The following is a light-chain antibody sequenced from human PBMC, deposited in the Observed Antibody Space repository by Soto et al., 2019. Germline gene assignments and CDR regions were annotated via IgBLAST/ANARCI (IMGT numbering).Light chain of an antibody. J-gene: IGKJ1*01. CDR3: QQYGISPT. CDR1: QSVSSNY. CDR2: DVS. V-gene: IGKV3-20*01. Sequence: DIVLTQSPGTLSLSPGERATLSCRSSQSVSSNYLAWYQQKPDQAPRLVIYDVSGRATGIPDRFSGSGSGTELTLTISRLEPDDSAVYYCQQYGISPTFGQGTKVEIK.